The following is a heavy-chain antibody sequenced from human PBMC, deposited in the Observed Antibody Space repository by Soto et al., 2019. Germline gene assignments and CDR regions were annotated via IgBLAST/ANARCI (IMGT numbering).Heavy chain of an antibody. V-gene: IGHV4-59*01. D-gene: IGHD1-26*01. CDR1: GGSISSYY. Sequence: TLSLTCTVSGGSISSYYWSWIRQPPGKGLEWIGYIYYSGSTNYNPSLKSRVTISVDTSKNQFSLKLSSVTAADTAVYYCARAGTGSYYVQYFQHWGQGTLVTVSS. CDR3: ARAGTGSYYVQYFQH. CDR2: IYYSGST. J-gene: IGHJ1*01.